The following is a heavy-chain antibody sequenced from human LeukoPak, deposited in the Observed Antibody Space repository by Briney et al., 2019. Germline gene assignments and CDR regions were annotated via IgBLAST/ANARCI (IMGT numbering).Heavy chain of an antibody. CDR1: GFTFSDYY. J-gene: IGHJ5*01. Sequence: GGSLRLSCAASGFTFSDYYMTWIRQAPGKGLEWVSHISSSGSYTNYADSVKGRFTISRDNAKKSLYLQMNSLRAEDTAVYYCARADSSSWFDSWGPGTLVTVSS. V-gene: IGHV3-11*05. CDR3: ARADSSSWFDS. D-gene: IGHD6-13*01. CDR2: ISSSGSYT.